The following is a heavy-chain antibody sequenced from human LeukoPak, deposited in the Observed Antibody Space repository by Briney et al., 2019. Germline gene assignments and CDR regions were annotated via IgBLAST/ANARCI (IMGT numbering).Heavy chain of an antibody. CDR3: ARDSGTIAARRRWFDP. CDR2: INPNSGGT. J-gene: IGHJ5*02. Sequence: GASVKVSCKASGYTFTGYYMHWVRQAPGQGLEWMGWINPNSGGTNYAQKFQGRVTMTRYTSISTAYMELSRLRSDDTAVYYCARDSGTIAARRRWFDPWGQGTLVTVSS. D-gene: IGHD6-6*01. CDR1: GYTFTGYY. V-gene: IGHV1-2*02.